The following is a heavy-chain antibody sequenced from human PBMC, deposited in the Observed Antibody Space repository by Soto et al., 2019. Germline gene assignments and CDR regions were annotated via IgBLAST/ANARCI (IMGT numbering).Heavy chain of an antibody. CDR1: GYSFTSCA. V-gene: IGHV1-3*04. D-gene: IGHD6-25*01. Sequence: QVQVVQSGAEVKKPGASVRLSCKTSGYSFTSCALHWVRQAPGQGFEWMGWINTDSGTTKYSQKFQGRVTITRDASASTAYMEPRSLSSEDTTIYYCVRDRAADWYLDLWGRGTLVTVSS. J-gene: IGHJ2*01. CDR3: VRDRAADWYLDL. CDR2: INTDSGTT.